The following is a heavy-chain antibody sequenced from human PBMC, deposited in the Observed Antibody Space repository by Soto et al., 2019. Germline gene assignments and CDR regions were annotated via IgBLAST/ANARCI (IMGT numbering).Heavy chain of an antibody. J-gene: IGHJ6*02. CDR2: ISSSSSYI. CDR1: GFTFSSYS. V-gene: IGHV3-21*01. D-gene: IGHD6-13*01. Sequence: EVQLVESGGGLVKPGGSLRLSCAASGFTFSSYSMNWVRQAPGKGLEWVSSISSSSSYIYYADSVKGRFTISRDNAKNSLYLQMNSLRAEDMAVYYCARDLRAAAGTSYYYGMDVWGQGTTVTVSS. CDR3: ARDLRAAAGTSYYYGMDV.